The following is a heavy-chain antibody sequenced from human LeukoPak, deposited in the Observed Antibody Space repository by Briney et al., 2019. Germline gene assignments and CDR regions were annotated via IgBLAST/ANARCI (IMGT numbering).Heavy chain of an antibody. CDR2: ISGSGSNT. V-gene: IGHV3-23*01. CDR1: GFTFSSYA. D-gene: IGHD1-26*01. CDR3: AKDVLSGTYYYFDQ. Sequence: GGSLRLSCAASGFTFSSYAMNWVRHAPGKGLEWVSGISGSGSNTYYADSVMARFTISRDNSKNTLYLQMNSLRAEDTAVYYCAKDVLSGTYYYFDQWGQGTLVTVSS. J-gene: IGHJ4*02.